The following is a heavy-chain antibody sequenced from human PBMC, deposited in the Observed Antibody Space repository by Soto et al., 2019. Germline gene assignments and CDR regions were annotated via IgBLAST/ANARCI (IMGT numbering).Heavy chain of an antibody. CDR2: IFYSGST. D-gene: IGHD2-8*02. Sequence: SETLSLTCTVSSGSISSTIYSWDWIRQPPGKGLEWIGSIFYSGSTYYNPSLKSRVTISVDTSKNQFSLKLTSVTAADTAVYYCARDKITGLFDYWGQGTLVTVSS. CDR3: ARDKITGLFDY. CDR1: SGSISSTIYS. V-gene: IGHV4-39*07. J-gene: IGHJ4*02.